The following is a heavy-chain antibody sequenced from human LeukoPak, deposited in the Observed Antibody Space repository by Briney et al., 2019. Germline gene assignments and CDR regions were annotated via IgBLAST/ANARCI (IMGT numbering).Heavy chain of an antibody. V-gene: IGHV3-15*01. Sequence: GGSLRLSCAVSGFTVNYGWMSWVRQAPGKGLEWVGRIKSKTDGGTTDYAAPVKGRFTISRDDSKNTLYLEMNSLKTEDTAVYYCTSYNTRDAFHIWGQGTMVTVSS. CDR3: TSYNTRDAFHI. CDR1: GFTVNYGW. D-gene: IGHD1-14*01. CDR2: IKSKTDGGTT. J-gene: IGHJ3*02.